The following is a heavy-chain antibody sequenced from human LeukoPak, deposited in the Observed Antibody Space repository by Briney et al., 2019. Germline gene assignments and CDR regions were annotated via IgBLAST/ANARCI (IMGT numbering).Heavy chain of an antibody. D-gene: IGHD1-1*01. J-gene: IGHJ5*02. CDR2: TYYRSKWSS. Sequence: QTLSLTCAISGDSVSSSASWNWIRQSPSRGLEWLGRTYYRSKWSSDYATSVKSRITINADTSKNQFSLQLSSVTPEDTAVYYCARDADSSNEWGPFDPWGQGTLVTVSS. V-gene: IGHV6-1*01. CDR3: ARDADSSNEWGPFDP. CDR1: GDSVSSSAS.